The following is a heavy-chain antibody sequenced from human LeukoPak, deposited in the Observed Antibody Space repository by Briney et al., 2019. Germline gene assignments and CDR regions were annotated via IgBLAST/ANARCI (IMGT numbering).Heavy chain of an antibody. V-gene: IGHV3-21*01. J-gene: IGHJ6*02. CDR1: GFTFSSYS. CDR2: ISSSSSYI. CDR3: ARDIISPYYYYGMDV. Sequence: GGSLRLSCAASGFTFSSYSMNWVRQAPGKGLEWVSSISSSSSYIYYADSVKGRFTISRDNAKNSLYLQMNSLRAEDTAVYYCARDIISPYYYYGMDVWGQGTTVTVSS. D-gene: IGHD1-14*01.